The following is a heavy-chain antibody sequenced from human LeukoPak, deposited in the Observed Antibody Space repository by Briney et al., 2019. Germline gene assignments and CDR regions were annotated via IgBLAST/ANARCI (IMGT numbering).Heavy chain of an antibody. Sequence: PGRSLRLSCAASGFTFSSYGMHWVRQAPGKGLEWVALIWYDGNHKKYADSVKGRFTISRDNSKNTLYLQMSSLRADDTAVYYCARYMTTVTTFDYWGQGTLVTVSS. V-gene: IGHV3-33*01. CDR2: IWYDGNHK. CDR1: GFTFSSYG. J-gene: IGHJ4*02. D-gene: IGHD4-17*01. CDR3: ARYMTTVTTFDY.